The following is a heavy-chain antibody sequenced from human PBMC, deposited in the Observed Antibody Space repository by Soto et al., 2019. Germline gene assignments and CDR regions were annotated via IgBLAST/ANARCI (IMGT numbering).Heavy chain of an antibody. CDR1: GFTFSSYE. CDR3: ARVAEIRKYSVFWGGARNRWFDP. CDR2: ISSSGSTI. J-gene: IGHJ5*02. D-gene: IGHD3-3*01. Sequence: EVQLVESGGGLVQPGGSLRLSCAASGFTFSSYEMNWVRQAPGKGLEWVSYISSSGSTIYYADSVKGRFTISRDNAKNSLERKRNRLRAEDWAVYYCARVAEIRKYSVFWGGARNRWFDPWGQGTLVTVSS. V-gene: IGHV3-48*03.